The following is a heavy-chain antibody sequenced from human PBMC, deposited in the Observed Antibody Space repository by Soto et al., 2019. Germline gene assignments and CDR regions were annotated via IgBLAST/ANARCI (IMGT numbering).Heavy chain of an antibody. D-gene: IGHD2-21*01. CDR2: INGGSTNI. Sequence: EVQLVESGGGLVQPGGSLRLSCEASGFTFSSFSMNWVRQAPGKGLEWVSYINGGSTNIYYADSVRGRFTISRENAKNSLYLQINSLRAVDAAVYYQVSGPVSRDSWGQGTLVTVPP. J-gene: IGHJ5*01. CDR3: VSGPVSRDS. CDR1: GFTFSSFS. V-gene: IGHV3-48*01.